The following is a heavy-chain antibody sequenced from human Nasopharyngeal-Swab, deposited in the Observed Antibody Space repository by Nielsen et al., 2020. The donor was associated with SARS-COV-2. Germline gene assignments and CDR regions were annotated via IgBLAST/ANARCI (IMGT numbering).Heavy chain of an antibody. V-gene: IGHV1-69*01. CDR3: ARDRYSSSSAFDY. J-gene: IGHJ4*02. D-gene: IGHD6-6*01. Sequence: WVRQTPGQGLEWMGGIIPIFGTATYAQKFQGRVTITADESTSTAYMELSSLRSEDTAVYYCARDRYSSSSAFDYWGQGTLVTSPQ. CDR2: IIPIFGTA.